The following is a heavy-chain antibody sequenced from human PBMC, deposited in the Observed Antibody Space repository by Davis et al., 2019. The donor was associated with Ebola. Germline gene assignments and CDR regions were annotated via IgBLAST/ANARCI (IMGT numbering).Heavy chain of an antibody. CDR3: ARVFGSGSFDY. V-gene: IGHV4-39*01. Sequence: MPSQTLSLTCRLSADSIISANYYWGWIRQPPGKGLEWIGSVYSRGATSNNPSPRSRATVSVDTSKNQFSLKLRSVTAADTAVYYGARVFGSGSFDYWGQGTLVTVSS. J-gene: IGHJ4*02. CDR2: VYSRGAT. D-gene: IGHD3-10*01. CDR1: ADSIISANYY.